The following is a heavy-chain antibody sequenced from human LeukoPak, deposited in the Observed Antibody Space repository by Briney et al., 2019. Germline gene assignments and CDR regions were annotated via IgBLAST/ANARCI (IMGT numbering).Heavy chain of an antibody. D-gene: IGHD6-19*01. V-gene: IGHV3-33*08. CDR1: GFTFSSYA. CDR3: ARARRGWLEVDGYFGY. J-gene: IGHJ4*02. Sequence: PGGSLRLSCAASGFTFSSYAMSWVRQAPGKGLEWVAVIWYDGSNKYYADSVKGRFTISRDNSKNTLYLQMDSLRAEDTAVYYCARARRGWLEVDGYFGYWGQGTLVTVSS. CDR2: IWYDGSNK.